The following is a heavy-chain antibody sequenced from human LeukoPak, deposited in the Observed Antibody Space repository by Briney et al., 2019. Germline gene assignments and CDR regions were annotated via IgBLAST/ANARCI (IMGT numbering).Heavy chain of an antibody. CDR3: TTPSFTTTYYFDQ. J-gene: IGHJ4*02. CDR2: ISSSSAYI. CDR1: GFSFSTYS. Sequence: PGGSLRLSCAASGFSFSTYSMNWVRQAPGKGLEWVSTISSSSAYINQADSVKGRFTISRDNAKNSLYLQMNSLRAEDTAVYYCTTPSFTTTYYFDQWGQGTLVTVSS. V-gene: IGHV3-21*01. D-gene: IGHD3-22*01.